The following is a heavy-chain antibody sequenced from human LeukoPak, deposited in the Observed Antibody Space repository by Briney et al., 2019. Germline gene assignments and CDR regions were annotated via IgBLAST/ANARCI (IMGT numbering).Heavy chain of an antibody. D-gene: IGHD3-3*01. J-gene: IGHJ4*02. CDR3: ARHGGLRFLEWPAAFDY. Sequence: GRSLRLSCAASGFTFSSYAMHWVRQAPGKGLAWVAVISYDGSNKYYADSVKGRFTISRDNSKNTLYLQMNSLRAEDTAVYYCARHGGLRFLEWPAAFDYWGQGTLVTVSS. CDR2: ISYDGSNK. CDR1: GFTFSSYA. V-gene: IGHV3-30*01.